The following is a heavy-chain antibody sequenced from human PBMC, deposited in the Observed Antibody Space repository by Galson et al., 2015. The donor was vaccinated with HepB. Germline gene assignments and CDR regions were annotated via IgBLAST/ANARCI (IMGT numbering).Heavy chain of an antibody. Sequence: SLRLSCAASGFTFSSYSMNWVRQAPGKGLEWVSSISSSSSYIYYADSVKGRFTISRDNAKNSLYLQMNSLRAEDTAVYYCARDTGPDYYDSSGYYKRPYYFDYWGQGTLVTVSS. V-gene: IGHV3-21*01. D-gene: IGHD3-22*01. CDR1: GFTFSSYS. CDR3: ARDTGPDYYDSSGYYKRPYYFDY. CDR2: ISSSSSYI. J-gene: IGHJ4*02.